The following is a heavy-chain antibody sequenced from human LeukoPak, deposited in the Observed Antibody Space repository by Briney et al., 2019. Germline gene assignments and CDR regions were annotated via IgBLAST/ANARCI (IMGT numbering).Heavy chain of an antibody. CDR3: VRGRYNYGYIFDY. J-gene: IGHJ4*02. D-gene: IGHD5-18*01. Sequence: GGSLRLSCAASGFTFSSYAMSWVRQAPGKGLEWVAFIRYDGSTKYYADSVRGRFTISRDDSTDTLNLQMHSLRAEDTAVYYCVRGRYNYGYIFDYWGQGTLVTVSS. CDR2: IRYDGSTK. CDR1: GFTFSSYA. V-gene: IGHV3-30*02.